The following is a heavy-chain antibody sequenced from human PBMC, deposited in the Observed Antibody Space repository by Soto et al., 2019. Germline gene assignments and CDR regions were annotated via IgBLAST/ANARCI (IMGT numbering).Heavy chain of an antibody. CDR2: IKQDETEK. Sequence: ASGFTFGNLCMRWISKAPGKGLEWVANIKQDETEKYYVDSVKGRFTISRDNAKNSLYLQMNSLRAEDTALYYCAKGRSYYFDYGLDVWGQGPSV. CDR1: GFTFGNLC. J-gene: IGHJ6*02. V-gene: IGHV3-7*05. CDR3: AKGRSYYFDYGLDV.